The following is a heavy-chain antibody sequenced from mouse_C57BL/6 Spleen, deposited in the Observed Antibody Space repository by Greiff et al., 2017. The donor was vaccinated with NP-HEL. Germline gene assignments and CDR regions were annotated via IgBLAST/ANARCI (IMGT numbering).Heavy chain of an antibody. V-gene: IGHV1-78*01. CDR1: GYTFTDHT. Sequence: VQLQQSDAELVKPGASVKISCKVSGYTFTDHTIHWMKQRPEQGLEWIGYIYPRDGSTKYNEKFKGKATLTADKSSSTAYMQLNSLTSEDSAVYFWARWGGSSFDYYAMDYWGQGTSVTVSS. CDR3: ARWGGSSFDYYAMDY. J-gene: IGHJ4*01. D-gene: IGHD1-1*01. CDR2: IYPRDGST.